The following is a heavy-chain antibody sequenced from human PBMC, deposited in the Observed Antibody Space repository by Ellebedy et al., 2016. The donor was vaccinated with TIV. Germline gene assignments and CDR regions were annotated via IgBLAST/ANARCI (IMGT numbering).Heavy chain of an antibody. Sequence: AASVKVSCKASGYSFTSYGISWVRHAPGQGLEWMGWINTNTGNPTYAQGFTGRFVFSLDTSVSTAYLHISSLKAEDTAIYYCARAAAAGFFWYFELWGRGTLVTVSS. V-gene: IGHV7-4-1*02. CDR3: ARAAAAGFFWYFEL. D-gene: IGHD6-13*01. CDR1: GYSFTSYG. J-gene: IGHJ2*01. CDR2: INTNTGNP.